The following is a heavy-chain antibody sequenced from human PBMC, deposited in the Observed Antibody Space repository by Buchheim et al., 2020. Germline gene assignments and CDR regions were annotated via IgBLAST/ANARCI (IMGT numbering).Heavy chain of an antibody. D-gene: IGHD5-18*01. J-gene: IGHJ4*02. V-gene: IGHV3-23*01. CDR3: AKDPTVRYSYGSNFDY. CDR2: ISGSGGST. Sequence: EVQLLESGGGLIQPGGSLRLSCAASGFTFSSYAMGWVRQAPGKGLEWVSAISGSGGSTYYADFVKGRFTISRDNSTNPLYLQMSSLRAEDTAVYYCAKDPTVRYSYGSNFDYWGQGTL. CDR1: GFTFSSYA.